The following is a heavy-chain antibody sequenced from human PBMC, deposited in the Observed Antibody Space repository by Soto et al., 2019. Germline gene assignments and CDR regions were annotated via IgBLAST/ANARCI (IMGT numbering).Heavy chain of an antibody. V-gene: IGHV1-3*01. CDR1: GYTFTTYA. Sequence: QIQLVQSGADVRKPGASVKVSCTASGYTFTTYAMHWVRQAPGQRPERMGWINVDNGNTKYSQNFQGRVTITSDTSARTAYMELSGLTYGDTGVYFCARDGRYRYGSYSHYGMEVWGQGTTAIVSS. J-gene: IGHJ6*02. CDR2: INVDNGNT. CDR3: ARDGRYRYGSYSHYGMEV. D-gene: IGHD3-16*02.